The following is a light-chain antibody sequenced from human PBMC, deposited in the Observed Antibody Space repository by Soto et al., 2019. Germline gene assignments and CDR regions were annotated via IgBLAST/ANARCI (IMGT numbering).Light chain of an antibody. CDR2: DVT. J-gene: IGLJ1*01. CDR1: SSDVGGYAY. V-gene: IGLV2-14*03. Sequence: QSVLTQPAYVSGSPGQSITISCTGTSSDVGGYAYVSWYQQHPGKAPKLMIYDVTNRPSGVSNRFSASKSGNTASLTISGLQAEDEADYYCNSYTSSNTFVVFGTGTKVTVL. CDR3: NSYTSSNTFVV.